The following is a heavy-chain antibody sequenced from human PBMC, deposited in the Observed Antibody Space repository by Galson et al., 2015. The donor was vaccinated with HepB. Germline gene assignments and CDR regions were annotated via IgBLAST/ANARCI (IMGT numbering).Heavy chain of an antibody. D-gene: IGHD4-23*01. CDR2: ITHDGSNK. CDR1: GFSFSSYA. CDR3: ARDPPDYGGDYGWYFDL. Sequence: SLRLSCAASGFSFSSYAMTWVRQAPGKGLEWVAVITHDGSNKHYADSVKGRFTISRDNSKNTLYLQVNSLRAEDTAVLYCARDPPDYGGDYGWYFDLWGRGTLVTVSS. V-gene: IGHV3-30*03. J-gene: IGHJ2*01.